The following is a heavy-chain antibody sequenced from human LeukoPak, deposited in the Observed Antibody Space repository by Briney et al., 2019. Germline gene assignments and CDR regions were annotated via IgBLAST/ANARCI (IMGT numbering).Heavy chain of an antibody. Sequence: SETLSLTCTVSGGSISSYYWSWIRQPAGKGLEWIGRIYTSGSTNYKPSLKSRVTISVDTSKNQFSLKLSSVTAADTAVYYCARHGYSYGFDYWGQGTLVTVSS. D-gene: IGHD5-18*01. J-gene: IGHJ4*02. CDR3: ARHGYSYGFDY. CDR2: IYTSGST. V-gene: IGHV4-4*07. CDR1: GGSISSYY.